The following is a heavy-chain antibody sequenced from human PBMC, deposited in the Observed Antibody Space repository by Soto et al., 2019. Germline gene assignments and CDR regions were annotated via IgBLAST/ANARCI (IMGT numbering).Heavy chain of an antibody. Sequence: GGSLRLSCVASGFSFSSYGMHWVRQAPGKGLEWVAVISYDGGDKHYADSVKGRFIISRDNSKNTVDLQMNSLRGEDTAVYYCAKDTDVVGAAYKFDYWGQGTLVTVSS. V-gene: IGHV3-30*18. CDR3: AKDTDVVGAAYKFDY. CDR2: ISYDGGDK. J-gene: IGHJ4*02. CDR1: GFSFSSYG. D-gene: IGHD1-26*01.